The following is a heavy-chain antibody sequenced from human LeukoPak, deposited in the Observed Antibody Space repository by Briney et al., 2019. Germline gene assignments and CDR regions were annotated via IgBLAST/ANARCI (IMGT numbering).Heavy chain of an antibody. J-gene: IGHJ6*03. CDR3: ARGKPPGRVGRYYMDV. D-gene: IGHD2-15*01. CDR1: GYTFPSYD. Sequence: ASVKVSCKASGYTFPSYDINWVRQATGQGLEWMGWMNPNSGNTGYAQKFQGRVTMTRNTSISTAYMELSSLRSEDTAVYYCARGKPPGRVGRYYMDVWGKGTTVTISS. CDR2: MNPNSGNT. V-gene: IGHV1-8*01.